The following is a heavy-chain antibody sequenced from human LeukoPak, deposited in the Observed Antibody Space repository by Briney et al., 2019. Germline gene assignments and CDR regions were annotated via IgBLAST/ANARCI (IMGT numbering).Heavy chain of an antibody. CDR1: GFTFSSYS. CDR2: ISSSSSYI. CDR3: ARDGDDYNYVDY. J-gene: IGHJ4*02. D-gene: IGHD5-24*01. V-gene: IGHV3-21*01. Sequence: GGSLRLSCAASGFTFSSYSMNWVCQAPGKGLEWVSSISSSSSYIYYADSVKGRFTISRDNAKNSLCLQMNSLRAEDTAVYYCARDGDDYNYVDYWGQGTLVTVSS.